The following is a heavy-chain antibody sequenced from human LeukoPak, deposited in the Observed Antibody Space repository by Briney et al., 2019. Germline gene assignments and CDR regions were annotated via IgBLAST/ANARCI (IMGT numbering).Heavy chain of an antibody. Sequence: GGSLRLSCAASGFTFSSNWMSWVRQVPGKGLEWVANIKEDGSEEYYVDSVKGRFTISRDNAQNSLYLQMHSLRGEDTAVYYCARDQRPYSSGRERSGWFDPWGQATLVTVSP. CDR1: GFTFSSNW. CDR3: ARDQRPYSSGRERSGWFDP. D-gene: IGHD6-19*01. CDR2: IKEDGSEE. J-gene: IGHJ5*02. V-gene: IGHV3-7*01.